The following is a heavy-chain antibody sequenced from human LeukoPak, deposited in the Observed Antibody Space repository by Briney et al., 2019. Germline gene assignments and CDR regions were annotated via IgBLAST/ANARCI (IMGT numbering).Heavy chain of an antibody. V-gene: IGHV4-39*07. D-gene: IGHD2-8*01. CDR1: GGSLHNYH. Sequence: PSETLSLTCTVSGGSLHNYHWGWLRQPPGKGLEWIGTIYYTGISYYNPSLESRVTSSLDTSKNQFSLTLNSVTAADTAVYYCVRADYNGGNPGSFDIWGRGTMVTVSS. J-gene: IGHJ3*02. CDR2: IYYTGIS. CDR3: VRADYNGGNPGSFDI.